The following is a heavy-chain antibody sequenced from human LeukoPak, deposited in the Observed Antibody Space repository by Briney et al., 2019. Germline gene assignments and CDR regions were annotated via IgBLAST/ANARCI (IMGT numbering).Heavy chain of an antibody. D-gene: IGHD3-10*01. Sequence: ASVKVSCKASGYTFTSYGISWVRQAPGQGLEWMGWISAYNGNTNYAQKLQGRVTMTTDTSTSTAYMELRSLRSDDTAVYYCARGDESLILSPGSYYFDYWGQGTLVTVSS. CDR1: GYTFTSYG. CDR2: ISAYNGNT. J-gene: IGHJ4*02. CDR3: ARGDESLILSPGSYYFDY. V-gene: IGHV1-18*01.